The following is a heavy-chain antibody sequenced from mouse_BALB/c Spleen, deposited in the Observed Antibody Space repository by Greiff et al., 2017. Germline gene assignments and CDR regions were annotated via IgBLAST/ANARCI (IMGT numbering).Heavy chain of an antibody. Sequence: QVQLKESGPGLVAPSQSLSITCTVSGFSLTSYGVHWVRQPPGKGLEWLGVIWAGGSTNYNSALMSRLSISKDNSKSQVFLKMNSLQTDDTAMYYCARGNYEDYYAMDYWGQGTAVTVSS. J-gene: IGHJ4*01. CDR1: GFSLTSYG. CDR2: IWAGGST. D-gene: IGHD2-1*01. V-gene: IGHV2-9*02. CDR3: ARGNYEDYYAMDY.